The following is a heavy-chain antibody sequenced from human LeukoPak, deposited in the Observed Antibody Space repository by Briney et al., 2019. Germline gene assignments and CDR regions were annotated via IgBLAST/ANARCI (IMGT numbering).Heavy chain of an antibody. J-gene: IGHJ4*02. Sequence: GGSLRLSCAASGFTFSSYSMNWVRQAPGKGLEWVSYISSSSSTIYYADSAKGRFTISRDNAKNSLYLQMNSLRAEDTAVYYCARVIGVVTPDYWGQGTLVTVSS. CDR1: GFTFSSYS. CDR2: ISSSSSTI. CDR3: ARVIGVVTPDY. V-gene: IGHV3-48*01. D-gene: IGHD3-3*01.